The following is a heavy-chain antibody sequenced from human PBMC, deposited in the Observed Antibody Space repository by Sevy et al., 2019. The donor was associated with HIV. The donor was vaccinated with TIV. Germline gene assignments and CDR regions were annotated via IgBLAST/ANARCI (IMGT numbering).Heavy chain of an antibody. V-gene: IGHV3-21*01. CDR3: ARDWSNTVTINTSEPYYYYGMDV. CDR1: GFTFSSYS. Sequence: GGSLRLSCAASGFTFSSYSMNWVRQAPGKGLEWVSSISSSSSYIYYADSVKGRFTISRDNAKNSLYLQMNSLRAEDTAVYYCARDWSNTVTINTSEPYYYYGMDVWGQGTTVTVSS. CDR2: ISSSSSYI. J-gene: IGHJ6*02. D-gene: IGHD4-17*01.